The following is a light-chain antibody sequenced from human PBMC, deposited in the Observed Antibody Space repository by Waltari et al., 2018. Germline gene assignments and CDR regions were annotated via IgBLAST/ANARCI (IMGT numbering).Light chain of an antibody. V-gene: IGKV1-5*03. CDR3: QQYNRWPRT. CDR2: WAS. CDR1: QSLNNW. Sequence: DFQMTQSPSPLSAFFGDRATITARASQSLNNWLAWYQQKPGEAPKLLIYWASSLQSGVPSRFSGSASGTEFTLTISNLQPDDFAIYYCQQYNRWPRTFGQGTKVEI. J-gene: IGKJ1*01.